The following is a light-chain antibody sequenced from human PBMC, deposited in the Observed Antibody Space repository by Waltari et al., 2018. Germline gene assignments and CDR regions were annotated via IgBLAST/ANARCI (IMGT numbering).Light chain of an antibody. CDR2: QHD. CDR3: QAWDGSTGV. CDR1: KLGDKS. J-gene: IGLJ1*01. Sequence: SYELTQPPSVSVSPGPTARIPCSGDKLGDKSVCWYKQRPGQSPILRIYQHDKRPSRIPERFSGSNSGNTATLTIGGTQPMDEADYYCQAWDGSTGVFGTGTKVTVL. V-gene: IGLV3-1*01.